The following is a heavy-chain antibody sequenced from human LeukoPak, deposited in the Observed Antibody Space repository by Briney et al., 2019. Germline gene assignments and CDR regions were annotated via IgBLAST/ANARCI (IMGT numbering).Heavy chain of an antibody. V-gene: IGHV3-23*01. Sequence: GGSLRLSCAASGFNFITAAMTWVRQAPGKGLEWVSLIGSSGGSTYYADTVKGRFTISRDNSNHTLSLQMNSLRVEDTAIYYCVKDIQLSTWGLGTMFTVSS. CDR2: IGSSGGST. CDR3: VKDIQLST. J-gene: IGHJ3*01. D-gene: IGHD5-24*01. CDR1: GFNFITAA.